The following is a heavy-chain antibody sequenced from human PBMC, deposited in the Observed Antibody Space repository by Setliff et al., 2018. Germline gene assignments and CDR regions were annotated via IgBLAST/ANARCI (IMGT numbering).Heavy chain of an antibody. V-gene: IGHV4-4*07. Sequence: SETLSLTCTGSGASLTGNYWTWIRQPAGKGMEGIGHIYIGGSANYNPSLKSRVTMSIDTSKNQFSLKLNSVTAADMAVSYCAREQWLDPPGYYYMDVWAKGTTVTSP. CDR3: AREQWLDPPGYYYMDV. D-gene: IGHD6-19*01. J-gene: IGHJ6*03. CDR2: IYIGGSA. CDR1: GASLTGNY.